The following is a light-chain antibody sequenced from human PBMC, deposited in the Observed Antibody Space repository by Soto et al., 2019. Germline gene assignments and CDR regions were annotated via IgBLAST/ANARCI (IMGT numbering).Light chain of an antibody. CDR1: SSDVCGYNY. CDR2: EVN. Sequence: QSVLTQPPSASGSPGQSVAISCTGTSSDVCGYNYVSWYQQHPGKAPKLMIYEVNKRPSGVPDHFSGSKSGNTTSLTVSGLQAEDEADYYCSSYAGSSNVFGTGTKVTVL. J-gene: IGLJ1*01. V-gene: IGLV2-8*01. CDR3: SSYAGSSNV.